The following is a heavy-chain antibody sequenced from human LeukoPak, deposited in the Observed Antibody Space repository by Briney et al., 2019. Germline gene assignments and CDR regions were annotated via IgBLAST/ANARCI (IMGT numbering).Heavy chain of an antibody. V-gene: IGHV1-46*01. J-gene: IGHJ6*02. D-gene: IGHD4-17*01. CDR1: GYTFTSYY. Sequence: ASVKVSCKASGYTFTSYYMHWVRQAPGQGLEWMGIINPSGGSTSYAQKFQGRVTMTRDTSTSTVYMELSSLRSEDTAVCYCATSLGRTTAEYYYYYGMDVWGQGTTVTVSS. CDR2: INPSGGST. CDR3: ATSLGRTTAEYYYYYGMDV.